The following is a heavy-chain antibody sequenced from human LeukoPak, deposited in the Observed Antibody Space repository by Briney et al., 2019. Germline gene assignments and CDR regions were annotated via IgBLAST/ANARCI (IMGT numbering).Heavy chain of an antibody. CDR2: IYYSGST. J-gene: IGHJ6*02. D-gene: IGHD6-25*01. CDR1: GGSISSYY. Sequence: SETLSLTCTVSGGSISSYYWSWIRQPPGKGLEWIGYIYYSGSTNYNPSLKSRVTISVDTSKNQFSLKLSSVTAADTAVYYCARDDRLPPYYYYYGMDVWGQGTTVTVSS. CDR3: ARDDRLPPYYYYYGMDV. V-gene: IGHV4-59*12.